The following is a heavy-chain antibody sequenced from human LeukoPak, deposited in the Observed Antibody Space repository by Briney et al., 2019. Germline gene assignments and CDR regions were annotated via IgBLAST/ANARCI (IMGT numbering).Heavy chain of an antibody. CDR3: AREMTPDYGDYAGFDP. Sequence: GGSLRLSCAASGFTFSSYSMNWVRQAAGKGLEWVSSISSSSSYIYYADSVKGRFTISRDNAKNSLYLQMNSLRAEDTAVYYCAREMTPDYGDYAGFDPWGQGTLVTVSS. CDR1: GFTFSSYS. J-gene: IGHJ5*02. D-gene: IGHD4-17*01. CDR2: ISSSSSYI. V-gene: IGHV3-21*01.